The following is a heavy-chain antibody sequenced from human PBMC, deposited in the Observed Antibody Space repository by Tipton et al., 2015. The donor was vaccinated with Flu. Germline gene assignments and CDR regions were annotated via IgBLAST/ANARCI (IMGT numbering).Heavy chain of an antibody. V-gene: IGHV1-46*01. Sequence: QVQLVQSGAEVKKPGASVKVSCKASGYTFTSYNIHCVRQAPGQGLEWMGIIYPAGGGVSYAQKFQGRVIMTRDKSTATIYMELSSLRSEDTAMYYCARDKCGGTYTFDVWGQGTMVIVSS. D-gene: IGHD1/OR15-1a*01. CDR1: GYTFTSYN. CDR2: IYPAGGGV. J-gene: IGHJ3*01. CDR3: ARDKCGGTYTFDV.